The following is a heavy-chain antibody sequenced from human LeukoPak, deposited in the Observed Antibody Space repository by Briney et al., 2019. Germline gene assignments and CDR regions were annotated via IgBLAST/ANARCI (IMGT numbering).Heavy chain of an antibody. CDR2: LYYSGST. CDR3: ARGVLLWFGESYYFDY. CDR1: GGSIRISIYT. V-gene: IGHV4-39*07. J-gene: IGHJ4*02. Sequence: SYTLYLTCAVHGGSIRISIYTWGWLREPPRKRLARRGSLYYSGSTNYNPSLKSRVTISVDPSKNQFSLKLSSVTAADTAVYYCARGVLLWFGESYYFDYWGQGTLVTVSS. D-gene: IGHD3-10*01.